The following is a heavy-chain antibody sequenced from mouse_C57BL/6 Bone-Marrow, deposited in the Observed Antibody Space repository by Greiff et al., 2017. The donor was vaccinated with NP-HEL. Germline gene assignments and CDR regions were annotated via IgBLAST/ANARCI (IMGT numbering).Heavy chain of an antibody. D-gene: IGHD1-1*01. V-gene: IGHV5-17*01. Sequence: EVQGVDSGGGLVKPGGSLKLSCAASGFTFSDYGMHWVRQAPEKGLEWVAYISSGSSTIYYADTVKGRFTISRDNAKNTLFLQMTSLRSEDTAMYYCARKDYYGSSSYWYFDVWGTGTTVTVSS. CDR3: ARKDYYGSSSYWYFDV. J-gene: IGHJ1*03. CDR1: GFTFSDYG. CDR2: ISSGSSTI.